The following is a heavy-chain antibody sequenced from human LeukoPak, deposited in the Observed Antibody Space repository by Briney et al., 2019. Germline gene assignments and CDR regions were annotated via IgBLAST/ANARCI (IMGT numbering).Heavy chain of an antibody. CDR1: GFTFSSYA. J-gene: IGHJ4*02. CDR3: AKDLYLGSYGYFFDY. Sequence: GGSLRLSSAASGFTFSSYAMTWVRQAPGKGLEWVSTITNGGSTYYADSVKGRFTISRDNSKNTLYLQMNSLRAEDTAVYYCAKDLYLGSYGYFFDYWGQGTLVTVSS. CDR2: ITNGGST. V-gene: IGHV3-23*01. D-gene: IGHD5-18*01.